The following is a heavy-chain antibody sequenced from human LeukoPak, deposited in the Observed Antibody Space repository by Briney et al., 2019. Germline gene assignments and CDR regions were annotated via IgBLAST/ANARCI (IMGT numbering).Heavy chain of an antibody. D-gene: IGHD5-18*01. CDR3: AQTGYSYRPNWFDP. CDR2: IYHSGST. V-gene: IGHV4-38-2*02. Sequence: SETLSLTCTVSGYSISSGYYWGWIRQPPGKGPEWIGSIYHSGSTYYNPSLKSRVTISVDTSKNQFSLKLSSVTAADTAVYYCAQTGYSYRPNWFDPWGQGTLVTVSS. CDR1: GYSISSGYY. J-gene: IGHJ5*02.